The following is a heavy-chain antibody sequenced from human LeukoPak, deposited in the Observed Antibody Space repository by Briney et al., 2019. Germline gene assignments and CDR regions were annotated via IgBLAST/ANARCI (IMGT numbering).Heavy chain of an antibody. CDR2: ISYSGST. J-gene: IGHJ4*02. D-gene: IGHD4-17*01. CDR3: ARRPAQYGASPDYSYDY. V-gene: IGHV4-34*01. CDR1: GGSSSGYY. Sequence: SETLSLTCAVYGGSSSGYYCSWIRQPPGKGLEWIGTISYSGSTYYNPSPKSRVTISIDTAKSQFSLKPSSVTAADTAVYFCARRPAQYGASPDYSYDYWGEGTLVTVSS.